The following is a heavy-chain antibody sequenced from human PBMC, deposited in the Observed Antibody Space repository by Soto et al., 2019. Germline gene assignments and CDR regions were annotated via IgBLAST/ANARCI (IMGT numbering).Heavy chain of an antibody. CDR3: ARDFSPDFDMTTVTYYYYYGMDV. D-gene: IGHD4-4*01. Sequence: GGSLRLSCAASGFTFSSYSMNWVRQAPGKGLEWVSSISSSSSYIYYADSVKGRFTISRDNAKNSLYLQMNSLRAEDTAVYYCARDFSPDFDMTTVTYYYYYGMDVWGQGTTVTVSS. J-gene: IGHJ6*02. CDR1: GFTFSSYS. CDR2: ISSSSSYI. V-gene: IGHV3-21*01.